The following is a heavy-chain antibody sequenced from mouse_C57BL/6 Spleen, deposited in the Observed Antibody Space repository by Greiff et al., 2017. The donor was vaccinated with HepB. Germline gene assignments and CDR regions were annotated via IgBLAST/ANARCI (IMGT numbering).Heavy chain of an antibody. CDR2: INPGSGGT. Sequence: QVQLQQSGAELVRPGTSVKVSCKASGYAFTNYLIEWVKQRPGQGLEWIGVINPGSGGTNYNEKFKGKATLTADKSSSTAYMQLSSLTSEDSAVYFCARYRAYDSAWFAYWGQGTLVTVSA. J-gene: IGHJ3*01. D-gene: IGHD2-4*01. CDR1: GYAFTNYL. CDR3: ARYRAYDSAWFAY. V-gene: IGHV1-54*01.